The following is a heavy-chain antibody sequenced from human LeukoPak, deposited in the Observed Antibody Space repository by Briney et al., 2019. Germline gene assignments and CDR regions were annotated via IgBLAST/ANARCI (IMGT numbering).Heavy chain of an antibody. CDR3: ARALAWGGSSYSYYYMDV. V-gene: IGHV1-8*01. J-gene: IGHJ6*03. D-gene: IGHD1-26*01. CDR2: INPNSGNA. Sequence: ASVNVSCKASVYTFIDYDINWVRQATGQGLEWMGWINPNSGNAGYAQKFQGRVTMTRNTSISTAYMELSSLRSEDTAVYYCARALAWGGSSYSYYYMDVWDKGTTVTVSS. CDR1: VYTFIDYD.